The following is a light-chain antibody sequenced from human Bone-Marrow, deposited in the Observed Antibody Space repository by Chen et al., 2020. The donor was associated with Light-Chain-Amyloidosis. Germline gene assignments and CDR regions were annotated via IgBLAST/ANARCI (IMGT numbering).Light chain of an antibody. CDR3: SSYTITNTLV. CDR1: SSDVGGDNH. J-gene: IGLJ1*01. CDR2: EVT. V-gene: IGLV2-14*01. Sequence: QSALTPPPSGSESPGQAYTISCAGTSSDVGGDNHVSWYQQHPDNAPKLMIYEVTNRPSWVPDRFSGSKSDNTASLTISVLQTEDEADYFCSSYTITNTLVFGSGTRVTVL.